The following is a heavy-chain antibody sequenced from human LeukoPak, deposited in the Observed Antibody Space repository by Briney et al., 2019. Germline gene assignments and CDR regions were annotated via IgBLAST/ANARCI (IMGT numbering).Heavy chain of an antibody. CDR1: EFTFSSYS. CDR2: ISNGSGNR. D-gene: IGHD1-26*01. CDR3: ARAAKWEFYHYYMDV. J-gene: IGHJ6*03. V-gene: IGHV3-48*01. Sequence: GGSLRLSCVASEFTFSSYSMIWIRQAPGKGLEWISYISNGSGNRYYADSVKGRFTISRDNAKNLLYLQMNNLRADDTAVYYCARAAKWEFYHYYMDVWGKGTTVAVSS.